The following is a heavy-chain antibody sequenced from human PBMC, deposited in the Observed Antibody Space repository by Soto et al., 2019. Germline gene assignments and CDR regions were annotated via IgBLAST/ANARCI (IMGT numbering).Heavy chain of an antibody. CDR2: MNPNSGNT. J-gene: IGHJ6*02. V-gene: IGHV1-8*01. Sequence: QVQLVQSGAEVKKPGASVKVSCKASGYTFTSYDINWVRQATGQGLEWMGWMNPNSGNTGYAQKFQGRVTMTRNTSISTAYMELSSLRSEDTAVYYCATHVNVLRFLEWTPLQYYGMDVWGQGTTVTVSS. CDR1: GYTFTSYD. CDR3: ATHVNVLRFLEWTPLQYYGMDV. D-gene: IGHD3-3*01.